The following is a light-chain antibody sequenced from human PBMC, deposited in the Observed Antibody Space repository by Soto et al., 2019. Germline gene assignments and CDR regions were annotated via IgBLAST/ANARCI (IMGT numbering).Light chain of an antibody. CDR1: QSVSSSY. CDR2: GAS. V-gene: IGKV3-20*01. J-gene: IGKJ5*01. Sequence: EIVLTQSPGTLSLSPGERATLFCRASQSVSSSYLAWYQQKPGQAPRLLIYGASSRATGIPDRFSGSGSGTAFTLTISRLEPEDFAVYYCQQYGSSPLITFGQGTRLEIK. CDR3: QQYGSSPLIT.